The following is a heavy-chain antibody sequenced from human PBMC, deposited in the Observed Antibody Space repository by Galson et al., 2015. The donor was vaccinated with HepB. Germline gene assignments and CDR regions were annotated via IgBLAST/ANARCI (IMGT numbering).Heavy chain of an antibody. D-gene: IGHD1-26*01. V-gene: IGHV1-58*01. CDR1: GFTFTSSA. J-gene: IGHJ3*02. CDR2: IVVGSGNT. Sequence: SGFTFTSSAVQWVRQARGQRLEWIGWIVVGSGNTNYAQKFQERVTITRDMSTSTAYMELSSLRSEDTAVYYCAADLEGEGAFDIWGQGTMVTVSS. CDR3: AADLEGEGAFDI.